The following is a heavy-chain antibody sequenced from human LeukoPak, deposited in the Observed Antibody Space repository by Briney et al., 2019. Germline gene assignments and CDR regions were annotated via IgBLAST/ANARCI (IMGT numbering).Heavy chain of an antibody. Sequence: TLSLTCAVYGGSFSGYYWSWIRQPPGKALEWLARIDWDDDKYYSTSLKTRLTISKDTSKNQVVLTMTNMDPVDTATYYCARGDTDDAFDIWGQGTMVTVSS. CDR3: ARGDTDDAFDI. J-gene: IGHJ3*02. D-gene: IGHD2-8*02. CDR1: GGSFSGYY. CDR2: IDWDDDK. V-gene: IGHV2-70*11.